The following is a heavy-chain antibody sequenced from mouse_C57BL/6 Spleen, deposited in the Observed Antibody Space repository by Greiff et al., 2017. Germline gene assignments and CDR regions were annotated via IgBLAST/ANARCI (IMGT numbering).Heavy chain of an antibody. CDR1: GYTFTSYW. CDR3: AREGRSPFAY. V-gene: IGHV1-50*01. CDR2: IDPSDSYT. Sequence: QVQLQQPGAELVKPGASVKLSCKASGYTFTSYWMQWVKQRPGQGLEWIGEIDPSDSYTNYTQKFKGKATLTVDTSSSTAYMQLSSLTSEDSAVYYCAREGRSPFAYWGQGTLVTVSA. D-gene: IGHD1-1*01. J-gene: IGHJ3*01.